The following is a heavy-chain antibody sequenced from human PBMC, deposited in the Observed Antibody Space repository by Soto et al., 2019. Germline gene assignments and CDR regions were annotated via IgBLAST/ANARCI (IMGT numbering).Heavy chain of an antibody. V-gene: IGHV1-18*01. Sequence: QVQLVKSGAEVKKPGASVKVSCKASGYNFNSYTISWVRQAPGQGLEWMGRISAYNGNTNYAQKLQGRVNMTTDTSTSTAYMELRSLRSDDTAVYRCARVVGALGQWFDPWGQGTLVTVSS. CDR2: ISAYNGNT. J-gene: IGHJ5*02. D-gene: IGHD1-26*01. CDR1: GYNFNSYT. CDR3: ARVVGALGQWFDP.